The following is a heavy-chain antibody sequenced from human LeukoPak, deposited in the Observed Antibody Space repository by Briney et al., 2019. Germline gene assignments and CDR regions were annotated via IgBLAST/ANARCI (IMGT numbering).Heavy chain of an antibody. J-gene: IGHJ4*02. CDR2: ISGSGGST. V-gene: IGHV3-23*01. CDR3: AKFGALAVASYFDY. D-gene: IGHD6-19*01. CDR1: GFTFSSYA. Sequence: GGSLRLSCAASGFTFSSYAMCWVRQAPGKGLEWVSAISGSGGSTYYADSVKGRFTISRDNSKNTLYLQMNSRRAEDTAVYYCAKFGALAVASYFDYWGQGTQVTVSS.